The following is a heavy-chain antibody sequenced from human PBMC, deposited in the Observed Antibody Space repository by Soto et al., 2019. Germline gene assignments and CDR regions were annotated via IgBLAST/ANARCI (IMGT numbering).Heavy chain of an antibody. CDR2: IYYSGST. CDR1: GCCISSSSYY. V-gene: IGHV4-39*01. J-gene: IGHJ6*02. Sequence: SETLSLTCTVTGCCISSSSYYWGWIRQTPVKGLEWIWSIYYSGSTYYNPSLNSRVTISVDTSKNQFSLKLSSVTAADTAVYYCARRLYYDSSGFEGGGMDVWGQGTTVT. CDR3: ARRLYYDSSGFEGGGMDV. D-gene: IGHD3-22*01.